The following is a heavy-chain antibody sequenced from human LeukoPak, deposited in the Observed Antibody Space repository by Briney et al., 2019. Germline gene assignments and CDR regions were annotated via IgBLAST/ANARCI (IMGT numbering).Heavy chain of an antibody. V-gene: IGHV3-23*01. CDR2: ISGSGGST. J-gene: IGHJ5*02. Sequence: PGGSLRLSRAASGFTFSSYAMSWVRQAPGKGLEWVSAISGSGGSTYYADSVKGRFTISRDNSKNTLYLQMNSLRAEDTAVYYCAIPPSITMIVVAWGQGTLVTVSS. CDR1: GFTFSSYA. D-gene: IGHD3-22*01. CDR3: AIPPSITMIVVA.